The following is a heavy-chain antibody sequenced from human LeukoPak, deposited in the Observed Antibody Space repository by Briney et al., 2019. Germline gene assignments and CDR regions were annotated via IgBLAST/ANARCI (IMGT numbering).Heavy chain of an antibody. Sequence: PGGSLRLSCAASGFIFSSYAMSWVRQAPGKGVEWVSAVTGSGDSTYYADSVKGGFTVSRDNSNNTLYLRMNSLRAEDTAVYYCAKXRLVRGVIMTPFYFDYWGQGTLVTLSS. CDR2: VTGSGDST. J-gene: IGHJ4*02. V-gene: IGHV3-23*01. CDR3: AKXRLVRGVIMTPFYFDY. D-gene: IGHD3-10*01. CDR1: GFIFSSYA.